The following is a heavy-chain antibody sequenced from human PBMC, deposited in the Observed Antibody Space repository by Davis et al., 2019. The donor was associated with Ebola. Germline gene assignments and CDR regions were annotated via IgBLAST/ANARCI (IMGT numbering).Heavy chain of an antibody. J-gene: IGHJ4*02. V-gene: IGHV1-2*04. D-gene: IGHD2-8*01. CDR3: ARDNVRGGLDY. CDR1: GYIFTGYY. Sequence: AASVKVSCKASGYIFTGYYMHWVRQAPGQGLEWMGWINPNSGGTNYAQKFQGWVTMTRDTSISTAYMELSRLRSDDTAVYYCARDNVRGGLDYWGQGTLVTVSS. CDR2: INPNSGGT.